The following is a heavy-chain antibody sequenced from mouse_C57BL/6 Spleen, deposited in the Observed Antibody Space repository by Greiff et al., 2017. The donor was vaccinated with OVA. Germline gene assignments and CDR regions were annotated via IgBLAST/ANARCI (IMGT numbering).Heavy chain of an antibody. D-gene: IGHD2-5*01. CDR3: ARWYRIYSNPYYYAMDY. J-gene: IGHJ4*01. V-gene: IGHV1-55*01. Sequence: QVQLQQPGAELVKPGASVKMSCKASGYTFTSYWITWVKQRPGQGLEWIGDIYPGSGSTNYNEKFKSKATLTVDTSSSTAYMQLSSLTSEDSAVYYCARWYRIYSNPYYYAMDYWGQGTSVTVSS. CDR2: IYPGSGST. CDR1: GYTFTSYW.